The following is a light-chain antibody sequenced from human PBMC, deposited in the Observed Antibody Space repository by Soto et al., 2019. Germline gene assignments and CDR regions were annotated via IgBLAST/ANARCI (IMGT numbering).Light chain of an antibody. J-gene: IGKJ5*01. V-gene: IGKV1-6*01. CDR3: QQYNNWPRGT. Sequence: AIQKTQSPSSLSASVGDRVTISCRASQAIRNDLGWYQQKPGKAPKLLIYAASSLQSGVPSRFSGSGSGTDFTLTISRLQPEDFAVYYCQQYNNWPRGTFGQGTRLEIK. CDR2: AAS. CDR1: QAIRND.